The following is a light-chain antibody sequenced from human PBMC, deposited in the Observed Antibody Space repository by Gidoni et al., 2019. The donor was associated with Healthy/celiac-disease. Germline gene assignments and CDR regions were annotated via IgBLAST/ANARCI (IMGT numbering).Light chain of an antibody. CDR2: DAS. J-gene: IGKJ5*01. CDR3: QQRSNWPPSIT. Sequence: EIVLTQSPATLSLSPGERATLSCMASQCVSSYLAWYQQKPGQAPRRLIYDASTRATGIPARSSGSGSGIDFTLTISILEPEDFAVYYCQQRSNWPPSITFGQGTRLEIK. V-gene: IGKV3-11*01. CDR1: QCVSSY.